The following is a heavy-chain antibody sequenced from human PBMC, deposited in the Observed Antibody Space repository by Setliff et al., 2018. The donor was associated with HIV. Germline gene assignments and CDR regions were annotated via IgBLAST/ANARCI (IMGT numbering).Heavy chain of an antibody. D-gene: IGHD6-19*01. Sequence: SETLPLTCAVSGDSINNSTYYWGWIRQPPGKGLEWIGGFYYSGTSYYNPSLRSRLTISVDTSKNQFSLKLNSVTAADTAMYYCAKGENEQWLVVGLFDYWGQGTLVTVSS. V-gene: IGHV4-39*07. CDR1: GDSINNSTYY. J-gene: IGHJ4*02. CDR2: FYYSGTS. CDR3: AKGENEQWLVVGLFDY.